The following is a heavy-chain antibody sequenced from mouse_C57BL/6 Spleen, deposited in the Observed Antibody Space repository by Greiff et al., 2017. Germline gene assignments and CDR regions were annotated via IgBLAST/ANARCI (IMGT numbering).Heavy chain of an antibody. D-gene: IGHD1-1*02. CDR3: ARGCPGDWDFDV. CDR2: INYDGSST. CDR1: GFTFSDYY. J-gene: IGHJ1*03. V-gene: IGHV5-16*01. Sequence: EVQRVESEGGLVQPGSSMKLSCTASGFTFSDYYMAWVRQVPEKGLEWVANINYDGSSTYYLDSLKSRFIISRDNAENTLYLQVSSLKSEDTATYYGARGCPGDWDFDVWGTGTTVTVSS.